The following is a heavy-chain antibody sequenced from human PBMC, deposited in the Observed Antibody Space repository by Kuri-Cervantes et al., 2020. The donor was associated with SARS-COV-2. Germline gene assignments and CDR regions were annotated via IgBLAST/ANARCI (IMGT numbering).Heavy chain of an antibody. J-gene: IGHJ4*02. CDR3: VRGGQYCSSSSCWRAFHY. CDR2: IIRIFDIE. CDR1: GGTLSTYT. D-gene: IGHD2-2*01. Sequence: SVKVSCKASGGTLSTYTVTWVRQAPGQGLEWMGGIIRIFDIEKKAQKFQDRVTITTDKSTSTVYMDLSSLRAEDTAVYHCVRGGQYCSSSSCWRAFHYWGQGTLVTVSS. V-gene: IGHV1-69*10.